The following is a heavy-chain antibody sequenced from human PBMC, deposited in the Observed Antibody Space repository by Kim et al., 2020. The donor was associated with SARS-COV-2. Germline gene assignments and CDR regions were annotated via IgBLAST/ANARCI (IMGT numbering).Heavy chain of an antibody. Sequence: GGSLRLSCAASGFTFSSYAMSWVRQAPGKGLEWVSAISGSGGSTYYADSVKGRFTISRDNSKNTLYLQMNSLRAEDTAVYYCAKGDFDGREVVVPAASWRDYYYYYGMDVWGQGTTVTVSS. V-gene: IGHV3-23*01. J-gene: IGHJ6*02. CDR1: GFTFSSYA. CDR3: AKGDFDGREVVVPAASWRDYYYYYGMDV. CDR2: ISGSGGST. D-gene: IGHD2-2*01.